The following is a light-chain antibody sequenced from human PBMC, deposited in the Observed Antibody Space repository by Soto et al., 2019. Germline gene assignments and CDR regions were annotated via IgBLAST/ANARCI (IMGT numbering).Light chain of an antibody. V-gene: IGKV1-5*03. J-gene: IGKJ1*01. CDR3: QHYNSYSEA. CDR2: KAS. CDR1: QSISNY. Sequence: GDRVTITCRASQSISNYLNWYQQKPGKAPKLLIYKASTLKSGVPSRFSGSGSGTEFTLTISSLQPDDFATYYCQHYNSYSEAFGQGTKVDIK.